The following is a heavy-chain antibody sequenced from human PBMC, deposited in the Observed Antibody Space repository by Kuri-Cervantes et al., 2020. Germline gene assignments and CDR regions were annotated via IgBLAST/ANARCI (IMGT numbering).Heavy chain of an antibody. D-gene: IGHD4-23*01. CDR1: GFTFSSYS. V-gene: IGHV3-48*01. CDR2: ISSSSSTI. CDR3: SRDFFALGDYGGNSMSYFDY. J-gene: IGHJ4*02. Sequence: GGSLRLSCAASGFTFSSYSMNWVRQAPGKGLEWVSYISSSSSTIYYADSVKGRFTISRDNAKNSLYLQMNSLRPEDTAVYYCSRDFFALGDYGGNSMSYFDYWGQGTLVTVSS.